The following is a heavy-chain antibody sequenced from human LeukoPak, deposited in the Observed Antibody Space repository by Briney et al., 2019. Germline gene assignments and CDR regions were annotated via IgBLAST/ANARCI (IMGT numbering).Heavy chain of an antibody. D-gene: IGHD4-17*01. CDR3: ARLAGTTVTFDY. CDR2: IYYSGST. V-gene: IGHV4-39*01. J-gene: IGHJ4*02. CDR1: GGSISSSSYY. Sequence: PSETLSLTCTVSGGSISSSSYYWGWIRQPPGKGLEWIGSIYYSGSTYYNPSLKSRVTISVDTSKNQFSLKLSSVTAADTAVYYCARLAGTTVTFDYWGQGTLVTVSS.